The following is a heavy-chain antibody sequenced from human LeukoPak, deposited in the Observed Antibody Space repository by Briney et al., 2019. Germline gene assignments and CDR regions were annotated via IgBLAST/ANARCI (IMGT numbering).Heavy chain of an antibody. Sequence: PSETLSLACTVSGGSISSGGYYLSWSRQHPGKGLEWIGYIYYSGSTYYNPSLKSRVTISVDTSKNQFSLKLSSVTAADTAVYYCAREGSGYISNWGQGTLVTVSS. D-gene: IGHD5-12*01. V-gene: IGHV4-31*03. CDR1: GGSISSGGYY. CDR2: IYYSGST. CDR3: AREGSGYISN. J-gene: IGHJ4*02.